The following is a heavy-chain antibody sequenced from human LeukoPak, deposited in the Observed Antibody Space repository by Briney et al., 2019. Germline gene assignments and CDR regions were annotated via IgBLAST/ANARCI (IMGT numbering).Heavy chain of an antibody. J-gene: IGHJ4*02. V-gene: IGHV3-9*01. Sequence: PGGSLRLSCAASGFTFDDYAMHWVRQAPGKVLEWVSGISWNSGSIGYADSVNGRFTISRDNAKNSLYLQMNSLRAEDTALYYCAKEVGAAPLWGQGNLVTVSS. CDR3: AKEVGAAPL. D-gene: IGHD1-26*01. CDR2: ISWNSGSI. CDR1: GFTFDDYA.